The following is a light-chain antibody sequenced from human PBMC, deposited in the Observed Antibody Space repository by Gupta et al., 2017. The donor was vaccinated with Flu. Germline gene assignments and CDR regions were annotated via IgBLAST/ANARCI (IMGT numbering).Light chain of an antibody. CDR2: RNT. J-gene: IGLJ3*02. CDR3: AAWDDSLSGPV. Sequence: SCSGSSSNIGSNYVYWYQQLPGTAPKLLIYRNTQRPSGVPDRFSGSKSGTSASLAISGLRSEDEADYYCAAWDDSLSGPVFGGGTKLTVL. V-gene: IGLV1-47*01. CDR1: SSNIGSNY.